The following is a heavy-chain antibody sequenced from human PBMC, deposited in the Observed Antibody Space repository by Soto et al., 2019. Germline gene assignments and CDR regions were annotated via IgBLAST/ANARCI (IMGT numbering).Heavy chain of an antibody. CDR1: GGTFSSYA. CDR2: IIPIFGTA. V-gene: IGHV1-69*13. CDR3: AIVEMVTIRLRYYFHH. Sequence: GASVKVSCKASGGTFSSYAISWVRQAPGQGLEWMGGIIPIFGTANYAQKFQGRVTITADESTSTAYMELSSLRSEDTAVYYCAIVEMVTIRLRYYFHHWGQGTLVTVSS. J-gene: IGHJ4*02. D-gene: IGHD5-18*01.